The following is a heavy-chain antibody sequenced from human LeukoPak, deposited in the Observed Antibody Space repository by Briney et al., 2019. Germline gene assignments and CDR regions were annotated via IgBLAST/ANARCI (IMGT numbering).Heavy chain of an antibody. Sequence: SETLSLTCAVSGGSISSGGYSWSWIRQPPGKGLEWIGYIYHSGSTYYNPSLKSRVTISVDTSKNQFSLKLSSVTAADTAVYYCARAHRSYGMDVWGQGTTVTVSS. CDR1: GGSISSGGYS. V-gene: IGHV4-30-2*01. CDR2: IYHSGST. CDR3: ARAHRSYGMDV. J-gene: IGHJ6*02.